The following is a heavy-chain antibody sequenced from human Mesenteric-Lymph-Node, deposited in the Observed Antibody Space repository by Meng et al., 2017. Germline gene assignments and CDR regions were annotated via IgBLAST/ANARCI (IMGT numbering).Heavy chain of an antibody. J-gene: IGHJ5*02. CDR2: ISYDGSNK. CDR1: GFTFSSYA. CDR3: ARFRGIRGYNYNWFDP. Sequence: GESLKISCAASGFTFSSYAMHWVRQAPGKGLEWVAVISYDGSNKYYADSVKGRFTISRDNSKNTLYLQMNSLRAEDTAVYYCARFRGIRGYNYNWFDPWGQGTLVTVSS. V-gene: IGHV3-30*04. D-gene: IGHD5-24*01.